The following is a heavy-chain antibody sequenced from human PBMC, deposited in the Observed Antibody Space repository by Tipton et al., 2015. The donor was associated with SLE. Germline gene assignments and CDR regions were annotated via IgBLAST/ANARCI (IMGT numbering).Heavy chain of an antibody. J-gene: IGHJ6*03. CDR2: ISYSGST. D-gene: IGHD3-10*01. CDR1: GEALGGSY. CDR3: ARDHLPGGYYYYMDV. V-gene: IGHV4-59*01. Sequence: GEALGGSYWSWIRQSPGKGLEWIGYISYSGSTNYNPSLKNRVTISVDTSKNQFSLKLSSVTAADTAVYYCARDHLPGGYYYYMDVWGKGTTVTVSS.